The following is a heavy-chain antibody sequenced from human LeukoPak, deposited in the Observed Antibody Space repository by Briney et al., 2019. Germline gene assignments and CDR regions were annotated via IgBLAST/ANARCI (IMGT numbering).Heavy chain of an antibody. J-gene: IGHJ4*02. CDR1: GYTFTSYY. V-gene: IGHV1-46*01. D-gene: IGHD3-3*01. CDR3: ARDSSVLRFLEWLLESLDH. Sequence: ASVKVSCKASGYTFTSYYMHWVRQAPGQGLEWMGIINPSGGSTSYAQKFQGRVTMTRDMSTSTVYMELSSLRSEDTAVYYCARDSSVLRFLEWLLESLDHWGQGTLVTVSS. CDR2: INPSGGST.